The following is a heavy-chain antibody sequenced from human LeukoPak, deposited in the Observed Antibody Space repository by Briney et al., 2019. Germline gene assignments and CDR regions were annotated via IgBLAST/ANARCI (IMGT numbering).Heavy chain of an antibody. J-gene: IGHJ4*02. CDR2: IIPILGIA. Sequence: SVKLTCKASGGTFSSYAISWVRQAPGQGLEWMGRIIPILGIANYAQKFQGRVTITADKSTSTAYMELSSLRSEDTAVYYCARGTIFGVAYFDYWGQGTLVTVSS. V-gene: IGHV1-69*04. CDR1: GGTFSSYA. CDR3: ARGTIFGVAYFDY. D-gene: IGHD3-3*01.